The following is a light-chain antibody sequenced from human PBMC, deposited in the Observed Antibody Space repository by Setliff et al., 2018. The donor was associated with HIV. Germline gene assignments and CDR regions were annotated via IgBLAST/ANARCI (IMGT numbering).Light chain of an antibody. Sequence: QSVLTQPASVSGSPGQSIIISCTGTSSDVGGYKYVSWYQQHPAKAPKLLIYEVNNRPSGVSNRFSGSKSDNTAFLTISGLQAEDEADYYCDSYTSTGIYVFGTGTKVTVL. CDR2: EVN. CDR3: DSYTSTGIYV. J-gene: IGLJ1*01. V-gene: IGLV2-14*01. CDR1: SSDVGGYKY.